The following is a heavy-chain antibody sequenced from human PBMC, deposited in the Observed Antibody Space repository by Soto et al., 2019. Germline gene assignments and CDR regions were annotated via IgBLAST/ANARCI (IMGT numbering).Heavy chain of an antibody. CDR3: AREPTGGLVLNYYYGMDV. CDR1: GFTFGDYG. V-gene: IGHV3-49*04. J-gene: IGHJ6*02. D-gene: IGHD6-6*01. Sequence: GGSLRLSCATSGFTFGDYGISWVRQAPGKGLEWVGFSRSKGYGGTSEYAPSVKGRFTISRDDSESIVYLEMYSLRTDDTAVYYCAREPTGGLVLNYYYGMDVWGQGTTVTVSS. CDR2: SRSKGYGGTS.